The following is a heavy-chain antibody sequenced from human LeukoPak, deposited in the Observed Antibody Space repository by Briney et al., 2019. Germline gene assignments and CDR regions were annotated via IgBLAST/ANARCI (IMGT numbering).Heavy chain of an antibody. Sequence: PGGSLRLSCAASGCTFSSYGMHWVRQAPGKGLEWVAVIWYDGSKKYYADSVKGRFTISRDNSKNTLYLQMNSLKTEDTAVYYCTTLTYYYDSSGYYPTPGAFDIWGQGTMVTVSS. CDR2: IWYDGSKK. J-gene: IGHJ3*02. CDR3: TTLTYYYDSSGYYPTPGAFDI. V-gene: IGHV3-33*01. D-gene: IGHD3-22*01. CDR1: GCTFSSYG.